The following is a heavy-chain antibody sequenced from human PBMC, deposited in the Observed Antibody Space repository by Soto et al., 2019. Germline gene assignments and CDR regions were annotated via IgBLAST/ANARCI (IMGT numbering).Heavy chain of an antibody. V-gene: IGHV4-4*02. J-gene: IGHJ4*02. CDR2: IYRSGST. Sequence: SETLSLTCAVSGGSISSSKWWGWVSQPPGKGLEWIGEIYRSGSTNYYPSLKSRVTISVDKSKNQFSLKLSSVTAADTAVYYCARDLGYCSGGSCYYFDYWGQGTLVTVSS. D-gene: IGHD2-15*01. CDR1: GGSISSSKW. CDR3: ARDLGYCSGGSCYYFDY.